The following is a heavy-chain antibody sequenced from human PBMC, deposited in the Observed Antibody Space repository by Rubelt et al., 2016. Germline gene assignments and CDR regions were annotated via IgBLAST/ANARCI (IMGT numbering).Heavy chain of an antibody. CDR2: IYTSGST. J-gene: IGHJ5*02. Sequence: IYTSGSTYYNPSLKSRVTISVDTSKNQFSLKLSSVTAADTAVYYCARVLMAVVPAATTSNWFDPWGQGTLVTVSS. D-gene: IGHD2-2*01. CDR3: ARVLMAVVPAATTSNWFDP. V-gene: IGHV4-31*02.